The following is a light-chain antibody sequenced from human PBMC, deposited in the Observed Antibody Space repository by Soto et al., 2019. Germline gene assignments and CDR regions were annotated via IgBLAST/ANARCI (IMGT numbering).Light chain of an antibody. CDR3: SSYTSSSIWL. V-gene: IGLV2-18*02. Sequence: QSALTQPPSVTGSPGQSVTISCTGTSSDVGSYNRVSWYQQPPGTAPKLMIYEVSNRPSGVPDRFSGSNSGNTASLTISGLQADDEADYYFSSYTSSSIWLFGGGTKLTVL. J-gene: IGLJ2*01. CDR2: EVS. CDR1: SSDVGSYNR.